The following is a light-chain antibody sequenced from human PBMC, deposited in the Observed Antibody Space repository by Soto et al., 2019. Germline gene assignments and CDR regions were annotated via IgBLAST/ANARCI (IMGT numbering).Light chain of an antibody. CDR2: EAS. CDR3: QQRSNWPPWK. CDR1: QTISRW. Sequence: DIQMTQSPSTLSASVGDRVTITCRSSQTISRWLAWYQQKPGKAPKLLIYEASSLQSGVPSRFSGSGSGTEFTLTIRRLAPEDFAVYYCQQRSNWPPWKFGQGTKGDIK. V-gene: IGKV1-5*03. J-gene: IGKJ1*01.